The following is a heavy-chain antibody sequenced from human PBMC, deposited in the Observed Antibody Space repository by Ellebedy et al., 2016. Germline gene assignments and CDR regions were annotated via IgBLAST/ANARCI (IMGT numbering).Heavy chain of an antibody. J-gene: IGHJ6*03. CDR3: ANNKYMDV. Sequence: GGSLRLXCAASGFTFSSYGMHWVRQAPGKGLEWVALISSDGKNNYYADSVKGRFTLSRDNSKNMVYLQMNSLRDEDTAVYYCANNKYMDVWGGGTTVTVSS. V-gene: IGHV3-30*18. D-gene: IGHD2/OR15-2a*01. CDR2: ISSDGKNN. CDR1: GFTFSSYG.